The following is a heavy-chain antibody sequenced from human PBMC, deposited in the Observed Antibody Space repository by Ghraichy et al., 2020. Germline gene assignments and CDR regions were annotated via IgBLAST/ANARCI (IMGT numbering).Heavy chain of an antibody. CDR3: ARGRGNRGSSSSYYYMDV. CDR1: GGSFSGYY. D-gene: IGHD6-6*01. Sequence: SETLSLTCAVYGGSFSGYYWSWIRQPPGKGLEWIGEINHSGSTNYNPSLKSRVTISVDTSKNQFSLKLSSVTAADTAVYYCARGRGNRGSSSSYYYMDVWGKGTTVTVSS. V-gene: IGHV4-34*01. CDR2: INHSGST. J-gene: IGHJ6*03.